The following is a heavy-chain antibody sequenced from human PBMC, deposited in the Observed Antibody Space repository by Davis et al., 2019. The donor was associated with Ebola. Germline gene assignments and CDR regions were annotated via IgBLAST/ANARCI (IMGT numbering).Heavy chain of an antibody. Sequence: GESLKISCAASGFTFSSYVMSWVRQAPGKGLEWVSSISSSGGSTYYADSVKGRFTISRDNSKNTLYLQMNSLRAEDTAVYYCAKGEYFDSLEIDSWGQGTLVTVSA. CDR3: AKGEYFDSLEIDS. J-gene: IGHJ4*02. CDR1: GFTFSSYV. D-gene: IGHD3-9*01. V-gene: IGHV3-23*01. CDR2: ISSSGGST.